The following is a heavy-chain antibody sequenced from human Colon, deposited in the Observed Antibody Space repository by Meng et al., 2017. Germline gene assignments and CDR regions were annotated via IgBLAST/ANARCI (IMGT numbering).Heavy chain of an antibody. J-gene: IGHJ4*02. Sequence: SETLSLTCSVSGSMTGADSYYWGWIRQSPGKGLEWIGSHYYSGKTYYNPSLKSRVTISVDASKSQFSLKLTSVTAADTAVYFCGRAPDYWGQGTLVTVPS. CDR1: GSMTGADSYY. CDR3: GRAPDY. CDR2: HYYSGKT. V-gene: IGHV4-39*07.